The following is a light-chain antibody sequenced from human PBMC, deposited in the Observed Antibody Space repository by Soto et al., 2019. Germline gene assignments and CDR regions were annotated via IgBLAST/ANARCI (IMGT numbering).Light chain of an antibody. CDR3: QQFRGT. Sequence: DIQMTQFPSALSASVGDRVTITCRASQGISNWLAWYQQKPGKAPKLLIYDASTLESGVPSRFSGSGSGTEFTLTISSLLPDDFATYYCQQFRGTFGQGTKVEIE. CDR2: DAS. J-gene: IGKJ1*01. V-gene: IGKV1-5*01. CDR1: QGISNW.